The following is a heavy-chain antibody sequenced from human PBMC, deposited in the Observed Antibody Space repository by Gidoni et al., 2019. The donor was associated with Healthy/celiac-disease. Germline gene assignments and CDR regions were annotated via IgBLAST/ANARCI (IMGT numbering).Heavy chain of an antibody. CDR1: GGSFSGYY. CDR3: ARTHYDFWSVYSD. V-gene: IGHV4-34*01. Sequence: QVQLQQWGAGLRKPSETLCLTCAVYGGSFSGYYRSWIRQPPGKGRECIWEINHIGSTNYNPSRKSRVTIPLATTKNQFSLKLSSVTSAVTAVYYCARTHYDFWSVYSDWGQGTLFTVSS. D-gene: IGHD3-3*01. J-gene: IGHJ4*02. CDR2: INHIGST.